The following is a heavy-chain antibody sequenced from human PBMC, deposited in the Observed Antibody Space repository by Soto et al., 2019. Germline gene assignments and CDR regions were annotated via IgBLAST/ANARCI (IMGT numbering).Heavy chain of an antibody. CDR3: AHSSGWYKRALDY. CDR1: GGSISSYY. V-gene: IGHV4-59*01. D-gene: IGHD6-19*01. J-gene: IGHJ4*02. Sequence: SETLSLTCTVSGGSISSYYWSWIRQPPGKGLEWIGYIYYSGSTNYNPSLKSRVTISVDTSKNQFSLKLSSVTAADTAVYYCAHSSGWYKRALDYWGQGTLVTVSS. CDR2: IYYSGST.